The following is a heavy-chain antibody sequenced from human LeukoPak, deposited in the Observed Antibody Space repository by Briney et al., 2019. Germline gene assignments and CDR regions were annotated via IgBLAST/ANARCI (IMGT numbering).Heavy chain of an antibody. J-gene: IGHJ4*02. Sequence: GRSLRLSCAASGFTFGGYTMYWVRQAPGKGLEWVAVILYDGSNKYYADSVKGRFTISRDNSKNTLYLQMNSLRAEDTAVYYCARGGSNWNDVPYFDYWGQGTLVTVSS. D-gene: IGHD1-1*01. CDR3: ARGGSNWNDVPYFDY. CDR2: ILYDGSNK. V-gene: IGHV3-30*07. CDR1: GFTFGGYT.